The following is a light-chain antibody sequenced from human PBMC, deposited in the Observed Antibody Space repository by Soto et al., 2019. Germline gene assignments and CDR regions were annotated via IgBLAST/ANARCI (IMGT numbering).Light chain of an antibody. CDR1: SSDVGGYNY. V-gene: IGLV2-14*01. Sequence: QSALTQPASVSGSPGQSITISCTGTSSDVGGYNYVSWYQQHPGKAPKLMIYEVSNRPSGVSNRFSGSKSGNTASLTISGLQAEDEADYYCSSYTSSSTLGGNWVFGGGTKLT. CDR2: EVS. J-gene: IGLJ3*02. CDR3: SSYTSSSTLGGNWV.